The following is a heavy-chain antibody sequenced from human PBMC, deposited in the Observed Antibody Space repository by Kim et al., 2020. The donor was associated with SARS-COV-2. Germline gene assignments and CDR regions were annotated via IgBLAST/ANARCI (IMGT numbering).Heavy chain of an antibody. CDR3: AKEGYGSGSYGLFYGMDV. J-gene: IGHJ6*02. V-gene: IGHV3-9*01. CDR2: ISWNSGSI. Sequence: GGSLRLSCAASGFTFDDYAMHWVRQAPGKGLEWVSGISWNSGSIGYADSVKGRFTISRDNAKNSLYLQMNSLRAEDTALYYCAKEGYGSGSYGLFYGMDVWGQGTTVTVSS. D-gene: IGHD3-10*01. CDR1: GFTFDDYA.